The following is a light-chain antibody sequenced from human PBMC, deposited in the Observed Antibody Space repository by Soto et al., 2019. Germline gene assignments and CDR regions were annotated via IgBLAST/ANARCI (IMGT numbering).Light chain of an antibody. J-gene: IGKJ5*01. CDR3: QQLHDYPIT. CDR1: EGINIY. CDR2: GAT. V-gene: IGKV1-16*01. Sequence: IQMTQSPPSLSASVGDRVTIICRASEGINIYLAWFQQKPGKAPKSLIYGATSLQTGVPSRFSGSGSGTEFTLTISSLQPEDFATYYCQQLHDYPITFGQGTRLEIK.